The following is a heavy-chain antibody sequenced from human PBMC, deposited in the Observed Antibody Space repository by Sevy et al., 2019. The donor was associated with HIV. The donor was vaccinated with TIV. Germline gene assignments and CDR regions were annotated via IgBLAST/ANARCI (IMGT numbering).Heavy chain of an antibody. V-gene: IGHV3-23*01. CDR1: GFTFSSYA. D-gene: IGHD3-22*01. Sequence: GGSLRLSCAASGFTFSSYAMSWVRQAPGKGLEWVSAISGSGGSTYYADSVKGRFTISRDNSKNTLYLQMNSLRAEDTAVHYCAKDRRYYDSSGYYAFDYWGQGTLVTVSS. J-gene: IGHJ4*02. CDR3: AKDRRYYDSSGYYAFDY. CDR2: ISGSGGST.